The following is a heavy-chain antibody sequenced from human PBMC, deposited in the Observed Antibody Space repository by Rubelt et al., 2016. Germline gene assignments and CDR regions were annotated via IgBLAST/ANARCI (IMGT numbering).Heavy chain of an antibody. J-gene: IGHJ6*02. CDR3: AKAPSGLYYGMDV. D-gene: IGHD3-10*01. CDR2: ISASGGNT. CDR1: GFTFSSYA. Sequence: EVQLVESGGGLVQPGGSLRLSCAASGFTFSSYAMSWVRQAPGQGLEWVSVISASGGNTYYEDSVKGRVAISRDNAKNTLYLQMKSLRAEDTAVFDGAKAPSGLYYGMDVWGQGTTVTVSS. V-gene: IGHV3-23*04.